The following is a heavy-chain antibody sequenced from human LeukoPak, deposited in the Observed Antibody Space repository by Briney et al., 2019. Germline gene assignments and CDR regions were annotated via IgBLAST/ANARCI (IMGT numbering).Heavy chain of an antibody. V-gene: IGHV3-23*01. Sequence: SGGSLRLSCAASGFTFSSYAMSWVRQAPGKGLEWVSAISGSGGSTCYADSVKGRFTISRDNSKNTLYLQMNSLRAEDTAVYYCAKDGASSGWYMSLDPWGQGTLVTVSS. CDR2: ISGSGGST. CDR1: GFTFSSYA. J-gene: IGHJ5*02. D-gene: IGHD6-19*01. CDR3: AKDGASSGWYMSLDP.